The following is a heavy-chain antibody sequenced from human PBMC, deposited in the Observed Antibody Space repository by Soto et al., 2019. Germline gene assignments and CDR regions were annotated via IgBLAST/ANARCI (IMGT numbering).Heavy chain of an antibody. V-gene: IGHV3-23*01. J-gene: IGHJ6*02. Sequence: EVQLLESGGGLVQPGGSLRLSCAASGFTFDIYAMSWVRQAPGKGLEWVSTIIGRGGTPYYADSVKGRFTISRDNSKNTLYVQMNSLRADDTAEYYCAKHSGYDHYYHMDVWGQGTTVTVSS. CDR1: GFTFDIYA. CDR2: IIGRGGTP. D-gene: IGHD5-12*01. CDR3: AKHSGYDHYYHMDV.